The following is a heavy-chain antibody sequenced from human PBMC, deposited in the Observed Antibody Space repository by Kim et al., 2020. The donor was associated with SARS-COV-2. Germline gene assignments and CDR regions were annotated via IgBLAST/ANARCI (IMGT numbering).Heavy chain of an antibody. CDR1: GYTFTGYY. CDR2: INPNSGGT. D-gene: IGHD7-27*01. Sequence: ASVKVSCKASGYTFTGYYMHWVRQAPGQGLEWMGWINPNSGGTNYAQKFQGRVTMTRDTSISTAYMELSRLRSDDTAVYYCARVGSANWGLRNSAGAFDIWGQGTMVTVSS. CDR3: ARVGSANWGLRNSAGAFDI. J-gene: IGHJ3*02. V-gene: IGHV1-2*02.